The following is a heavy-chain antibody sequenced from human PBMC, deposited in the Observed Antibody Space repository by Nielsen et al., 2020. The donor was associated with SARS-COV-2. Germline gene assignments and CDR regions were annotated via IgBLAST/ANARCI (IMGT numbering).Heavy chain of an antibody. D-gene: IGHD3-16*01. CDR3: ARDRGYYYYGMDV. V-gene: IGHV4-39*07. J-gene: IGHJ6*02. CDR2: IYYSGST. Sequence: RQAPGKGLEWIGSIYYSGSTYYNPSLKSRVTISVDTSKNQFSLKLSSVTAADTAVYYCARDRGYYYYGMDVWGQGTTVTVSS.